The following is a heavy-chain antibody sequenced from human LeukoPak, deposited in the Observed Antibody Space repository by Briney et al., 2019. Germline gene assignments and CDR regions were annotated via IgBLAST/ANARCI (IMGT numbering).Heavy chain of an antibody. Sequence: PGGSLRLSCAASGFTFSSYGMHWVRQAPGKGLEWVAFIRYDGSNKYYADSVKGRFTISRDNSKNTLYLQMNSLRAEDTAVYYCAKDSAGSGSYPSDYWGQGTLVTVSS. CDR1: GFTFSSYG. CDR2: IRYDGSNK. CDR3: AKDSAGSGSYPSDY. V-gene: IGHV3-30*02. J-gene: IGHJ4*02. D-gene: IGHD3-10*01.